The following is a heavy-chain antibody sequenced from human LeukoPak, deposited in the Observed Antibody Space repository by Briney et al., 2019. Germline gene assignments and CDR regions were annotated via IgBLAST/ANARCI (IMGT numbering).Heavy chain of an antibody. CDR2: ISTSGST. V-gene: IGHV4-4*07. CDR1: GGSINYYY. Sequence: SETLSLTCTVSGGSINYYYWSWFRQPAGKGLEWIGRISTSGSTNYNPSLKSRVTISVDKSKNQFSLKLSSVTAADTAMYYCASGVDKWWFDPWGQGTLVTVSS. D-gene: IGHD5-12*01. J-gene: IGHJ5*02. CDR3: ASGVDKWWFDP.